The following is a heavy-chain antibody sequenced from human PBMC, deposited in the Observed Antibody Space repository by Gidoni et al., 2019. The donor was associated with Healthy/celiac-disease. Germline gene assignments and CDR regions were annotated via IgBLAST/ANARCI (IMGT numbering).Heavy chain of an antibody. CDR3: AIGGFMGGYVPRYYFDY. CDR1: GGSISSRSYY. J-gene: IGHJ4*02. CDR2: IYYSGST. D-gene: IGHD3-22*01. Sequence: QLQLQESGPGLVKPSETLSLTCTVSGGSISSRSYYWGWIRQPPGKGLEWIGSIYYSGSTYYNPSLKSRVTISVDTSKNQFSLKLSSVTAADTAVYYCAIGGFMGGYVPRYYFDYWGQGTLVTVSS. V-gene: IGHV4-39*07.